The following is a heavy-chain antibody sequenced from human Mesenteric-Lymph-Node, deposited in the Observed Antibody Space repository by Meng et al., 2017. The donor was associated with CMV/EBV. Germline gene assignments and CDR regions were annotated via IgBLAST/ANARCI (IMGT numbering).Heavy chain of an antibody. CDR3: ARGSSYDILTGYFDY. J-gene: IGHJ4*02. CDR2: INHSGST. CDR1: GGSFRGYY. Sequence: VPLPHVGDGLLKPSDTLSVTCAVYGGSFRGYYLNWIRQSPEKGLEWIGEINHSGSTTYNPSFTSRIIISVDTSTNQISLNMSSVTAADTAVYYCARGSSYDILTGYFDYWGQGALVTVSS. D-gene: IGHD3-9*01. V-gene: IGHV4-34*01.